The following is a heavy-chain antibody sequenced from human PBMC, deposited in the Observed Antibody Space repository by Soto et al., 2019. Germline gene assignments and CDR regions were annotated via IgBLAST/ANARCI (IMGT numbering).Heavy chain of an antibody. CDR1: GGSINSGGYC. D-gene: IGHD3-16*01. J-gene: IGHJ4*02. CDR2: ISYGGST. V-gene: IGHV4-31*03. Sequence: QVQLQESGPGLVKPSQTLSLTCTVSGGSINSGGYCWSWIRQHPGKGLDWIGCISYGGSTSYNPSLKSRVTISVDTSKKQFSLKLTSVTAADTAVYDCSRGILVWGQVALITVSS. CDR3: SRGILV.